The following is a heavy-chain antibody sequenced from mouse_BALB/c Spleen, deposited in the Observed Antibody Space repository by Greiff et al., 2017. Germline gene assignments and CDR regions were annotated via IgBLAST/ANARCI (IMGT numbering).Heavy chain of an antibody. CDR1: GFTFSSFG. CDR2: ISSGSSTI. Sequence: EVMLVESGGGLVQPGGSRKLSCAASGFTFSSFGMHWVRQAPEKGLEWVAYISSGSSTIYYADTVKGRFTISRDNPKNTLLLQMTSLRSEDTAMYYCARLGDPWYFDVWGAGTTVTVSS. V-gene: IGHV5-17*02. D-gene: IGHD3-3*01. CDR3: ARLGDPWYFDV. J-gene: IGHJ1*01.